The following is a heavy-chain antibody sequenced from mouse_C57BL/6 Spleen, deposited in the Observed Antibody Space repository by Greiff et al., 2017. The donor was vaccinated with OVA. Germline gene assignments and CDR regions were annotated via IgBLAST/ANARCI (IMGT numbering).Heavy chain of an antibody. CDR3: ARSSSYVQYFDV. D-gene: IGHD1-1*01. V-gene: IGHV5-15*01. CDR1: GFTFSDYG. CDR2: ISNLAYSI. Sequence: EVQLVESGGGLVQPGGSLKLSCAASGFTFSDYGMAWVRQAPRKGPEWVAFISNLAYSIYYADTVTGRFTISRENAKNTLYLEMSSLRSEDTAMYYCARSSSYVQYFDVWGTGTTVTVSS. J-gene: IGHJ1*03.